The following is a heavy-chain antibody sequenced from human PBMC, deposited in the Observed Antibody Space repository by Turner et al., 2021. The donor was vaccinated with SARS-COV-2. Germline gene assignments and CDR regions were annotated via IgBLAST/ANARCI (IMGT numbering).Heavy chain of an antibody. CDR1: GFAFSSYS. CDR2: ISSSSSYI. CDR3: ARDPGDSGYDDWQNSECFDY. D-gene: IGHD5-12*01. V-gene: IGHV3-21*02. J-gene: IGHJ4*02. Sequence: EGRVIVAGGGLFPPGRPLRPSCAASGFAFSSYSMKWFRRAPGKGLEWGSAISSSSSYIYYADSVKGRFNISRDNAKNSLYLQKNSLRAEDRAVYYCARDPGDSGYDDWQNSECFDYWGQGTLVTVSS.